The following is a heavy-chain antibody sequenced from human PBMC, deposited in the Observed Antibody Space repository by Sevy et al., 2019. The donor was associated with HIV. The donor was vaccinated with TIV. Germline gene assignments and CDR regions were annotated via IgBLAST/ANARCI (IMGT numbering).Heavy chain of an antibody. V-gene: IGHV1-2*02. CDR3: ARELLFVGGTGYFQY. Sequence: ASVKVSCKASGYTFTGYYVHWVRQAPGQGLEWMGWINPNSGGTSYAQKFQGRVTMTRDKSISTAYMELSRLTSDDTAVYHCARELLFVGGTGYFQYWGQGTLVTVSS. CDR2: INPNSGGT. D-gene: IGHD1-26*01. J-gene: IGHJ1*01. CDR1: GYTFTGYY.